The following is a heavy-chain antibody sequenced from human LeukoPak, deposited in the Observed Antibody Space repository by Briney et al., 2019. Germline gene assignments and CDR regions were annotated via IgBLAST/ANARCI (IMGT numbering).Heavy chain of an antibody. V-gene: IGHV4-34*01. Sequence: SETLSLTRAVYGGSFSGYYWSWIRQPPGKGLEYIGEINHRGSTNYNPSLKSRVTISLDTPKNQFSLKLSSVTAADTAVYYCASWSRSARVCSSTSCSDYWGQGTLVTVSS. CDR2: INHRGST. CDR1: GGSFSGYY. D-gene: IGHD2-2*01. CDR3: ASWSRSARVCSSTSCSDY. J-gene: IGHJ4*02.